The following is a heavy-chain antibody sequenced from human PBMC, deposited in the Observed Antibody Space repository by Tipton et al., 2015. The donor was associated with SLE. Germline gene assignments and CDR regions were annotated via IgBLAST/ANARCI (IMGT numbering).Heavy chain of an antibody. J-gene: IGHJ4*02. CDR3: ARWSAARILY. Sequence: TLSLTCSVSSGSISSHYWTWIRQHPGKGLEWIGYIYYSGSTYYNPSLKSRVTISVDTSKNQFSLKLSSVTAADTAVYYCARWSAARILYWGQGTLVTVSS. V-gene: IGHV4-59*06. CDR2: IYYSGST. CDR1: SGSISSHY. D-gene: IGHD2-15*01.